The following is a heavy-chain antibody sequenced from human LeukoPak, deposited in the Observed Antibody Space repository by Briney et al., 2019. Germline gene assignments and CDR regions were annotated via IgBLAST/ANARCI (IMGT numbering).Heavy chain of an antibody. CDR1: GASISSSSSY. J-gene: IGHJ3*02. D-gene: IGHD6-13*01. Sequence: PSETLSLTCTVSGASISSSSSYWGWIRQPPGKGLEWIGSIYYSGSTYYNPSLKSRVTISVDTSKNQFSLKLSSVTAADTAVYYCARTSSSWPNDAFDIWGQGTMVTVSS. CDR3: ARTSSSWPNDAFDI. V-gene: IGHV4-39*01. CDR2: IYYSGST.